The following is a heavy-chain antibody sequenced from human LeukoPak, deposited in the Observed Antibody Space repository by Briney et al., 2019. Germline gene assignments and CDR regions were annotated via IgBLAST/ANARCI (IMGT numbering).Heavy chain of an antibody. J-gene: IGHJ6*02. CDR1: GLSYSDSY. Sequence: PGGSLRLSCAASGLSYSDSYMTWIRQAPGKGLEWVSAISGSGGSTYYADSVKGRFTISRDNSKNTLYLQMNSLRAEDTAVYYCAANWNDDYYYGMDVWGQGTTVTVSS. CDR3: AANWNDDYYYGMDV. CDR2: ISGSGGST. V-gene: IGHV3-23*01. D-gene: IGHD1-1*01.